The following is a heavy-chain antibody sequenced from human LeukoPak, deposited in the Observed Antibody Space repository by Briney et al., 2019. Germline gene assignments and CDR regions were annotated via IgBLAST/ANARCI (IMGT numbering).Heavy chain of an antibody. CDR1: GGSFSGYY. CDR2: INHSGST. CDR3: AREGYSSGWYARRDRGVNWFDP. V-gene: IGHV4-34*01. Sequence: SGTLSLTCAVYGGSFSGYYWSWIRQPPGKGLEWIGEINHSGSTNYNPSLKSRVTISVDTSKNQFSLKLSSVTAADTAVYYCAREGYSSGWYARRDRGVNWFDPWGQGTLVTVSS. D-gene: IGHD6-19*01. J-gene: IGHJ5*02.